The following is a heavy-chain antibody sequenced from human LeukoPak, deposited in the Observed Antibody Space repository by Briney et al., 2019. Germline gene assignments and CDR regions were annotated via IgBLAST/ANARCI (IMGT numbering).Heavy chain of an antibody. CDR1: GYTFTDYY. D-gene: IGHD2-15*01. CDR2: INPNSGGT. V-gene: IGHV1-2*02. Sequence: ASVKVSCKASGYTFTDYYMHWVRQAPGQGLEWMGWINPNSGGTNYAQKFQGRVTMTRDTSISTAYMELSRLRSDDTAVYYCARDICSGGSCWDDFDYWGQGTLVTVSS. J-gene: IGHJ4*02. CDR3: ARDICSGGSCWDDFDY.